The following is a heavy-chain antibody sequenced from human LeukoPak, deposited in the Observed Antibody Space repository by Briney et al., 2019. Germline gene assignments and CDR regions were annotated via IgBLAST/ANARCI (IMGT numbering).Heavy chain of an antibody. V-gene: IGHV3-49*04. D-gene: IGHD3-22*01. J-gene: IGHJ3*02. CDR3: TRRYNYDSSGYYYVRDAFDI. CDR2: IRSKAYGGTT. CDR1: GFTFSSYE. Sequence: GGSLRLSCAASGFTFSSYEMNWVRQAPGKGLEWVGFIRSKAYGGTTKNAASVKGRFTISRDNSRIIAYLQMNSLKTEDTAVYYCTRRYNYDSSGYYYVRDAFDIWGQGTMVTVSS.